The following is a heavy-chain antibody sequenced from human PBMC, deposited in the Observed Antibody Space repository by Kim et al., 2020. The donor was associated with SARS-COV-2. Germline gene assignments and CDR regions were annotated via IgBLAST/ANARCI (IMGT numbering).Heavy chain of an antibody. CDR2: ISSSSSYI. V-gene: IGHV3-21*01. D-gene: IGHD3-22*01. Sequence: GGSLRLSCAASGFTFSSYSMNWVRQAPGKGLEWVSSISSSSSYIYYADSVKGRFTISRDNAKNSLYLQMNSLRAEDTAVYYCARVPQEYYYDSSGPHFDYWGQGTLVTVSS. CDR1: GFTFSSYS. J-gene: IGHJ4*02. CDR3: ARVPQEYYYDSSGPHFDY.